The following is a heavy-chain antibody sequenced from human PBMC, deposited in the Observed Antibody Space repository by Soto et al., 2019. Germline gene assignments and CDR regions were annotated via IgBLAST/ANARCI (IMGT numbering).Heavy chain of an antibody. J-gene: IGHJ5*02. V-gene: IGHV3-33*01. CDR2: IWYDGSNK. CDR1: GFTFSSYG. Sequence: QVQLVESGGGVVQPGRSLRLSCAASGFTFSSYGMHWVRQAPGKGLEWVAVIWYDGSNKYYADSVKGRFTISRDNSKNTLYLQMNSLRAEDTAVYYCARESSGYDYGWFDPWGQGTLVTVSS. CDR3: ARESSGYDYGWFDP. D-gene: IGHD5-12*01.